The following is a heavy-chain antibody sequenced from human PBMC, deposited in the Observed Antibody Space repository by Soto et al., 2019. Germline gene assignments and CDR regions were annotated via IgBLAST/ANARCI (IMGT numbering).Heavy chain of an antibody. CDR3: AKDAEADTVVRSGYGMDV. Sequence: PGGSLRLSCAASGFTFDDYTMHWVRQAPGKGLEWVSLISWDGGSTYYADSVKGRFTISRDNSKNSLYLQMNSLRTEDTALYYCAKDAEADTVVRSGYGMDVWGQGTTVTVSS. CDR2: ISWDGGST. J-gene: IGHJ6*02. CDR1: GFTFDDYT. V-gene: IGHV3-43*01. D-gene: IGHD5-18*01.